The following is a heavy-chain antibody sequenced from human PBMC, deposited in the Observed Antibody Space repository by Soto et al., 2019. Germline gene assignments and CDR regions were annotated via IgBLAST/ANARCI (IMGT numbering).Heavy chain of an antibody. CDR1: GFTFSSYG. CDR2: IWYDGSNK. CDR3: ASLYTAAGTFFDY. D-gene: IGHD6-13*01. Sequence: AGGSLRLSCAASGFTFSSYGMHWVRQAPGKGLEWVAVIWYDGSNKYYADSVKGRFTISRDNSKNTLYLQMNSLRAEDTAVYYCASLYTAAGTFFDYWGQGTLVTVSS. J-gene: IGHJ4*02. V-gene: IGHV3-33*01.